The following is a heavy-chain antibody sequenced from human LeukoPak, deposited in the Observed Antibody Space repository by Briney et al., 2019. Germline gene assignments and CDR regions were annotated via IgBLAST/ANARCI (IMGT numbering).Heavy chain of an antibody. V-gene: IGHV4-59*01. D-gene: IGHD3/OR15-3a*01. CDR1: GGSISSYY. CDR3: ARGLDWGYRFDY. Sequence: SETLSLTCTVSGGSISSYYWSWIRQPPGKGLEWIGYIYYSGSANYNPSLKTRVTISVDTSKYQFSLRLSSVTAADTAVYYCARGLDWGYRFDYWGQGTLVTVSP. J-gene: IGHJ4*02. CDR2: IYYSGSA.